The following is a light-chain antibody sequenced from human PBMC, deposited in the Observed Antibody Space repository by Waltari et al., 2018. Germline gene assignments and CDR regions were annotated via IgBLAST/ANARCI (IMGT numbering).Light chain of an antibody. Sequence: QSALTQPRSVSGSPGQSVTISCAGPGRDVGDSNSVSWYQQHPGKAPKLVIFDVTKRPSGVPDRFSGSKSGTSASLTVSGLQAEDEADYYCCSYAGIWVFGGGTKLTVL. V-gene: IGLV2-11*01. CDR3: CSYAGIWV. CDR2: DVT. J-gene: IGLJ3*02. CDR1: GRDVGDSNS.